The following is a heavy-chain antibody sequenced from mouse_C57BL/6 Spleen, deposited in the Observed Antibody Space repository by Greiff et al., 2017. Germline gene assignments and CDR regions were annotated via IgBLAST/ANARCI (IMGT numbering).Heavy chain of an antibody. CDR2: INPSNGGT. D-gene: IGHD3-3*01. Sequence: QVQLQQPGTELVKPGASVKLSCKASGYTFTSYWMHWVKQRPGQGLEWLGNINPSNGGTNYNEKFKSKATMTVDKSSSTAYMKLSSLTSEDSAVYYCARRVRDRYFDVWGTGTTVTVSS. CDR3: ARRVRDRYFDV. CDR1: GYTFTSYW. J-gene: IGHJ1*03. V-gene: IGHV1-53*01.